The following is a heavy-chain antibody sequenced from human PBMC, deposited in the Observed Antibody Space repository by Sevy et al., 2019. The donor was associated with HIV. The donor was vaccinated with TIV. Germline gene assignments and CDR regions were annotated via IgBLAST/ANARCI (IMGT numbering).Heavy chain of an antibody. CDR2: INSAGT. Sequence: ASVKVSCKASGSTFSDDYIHWVRRAPGAGLEWLGWINSAGTNFAESFQGRVTMTRDASTNTAYMELNGLRSDDTATYYCATSANLDTSWFDPWGQGTLVTVSS. CDR1: GSTFSDDY. D-gene: IGHD5-18*01. J-gene: IGHJ5*02. CDR3: ATSANLDTSWFDP. V-gene: IGHV1-2*02.